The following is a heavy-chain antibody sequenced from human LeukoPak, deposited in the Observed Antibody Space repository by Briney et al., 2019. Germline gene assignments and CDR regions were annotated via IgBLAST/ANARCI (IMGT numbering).Heavy chain of an antibody. CDR2: IYHSGST. V-gene: IGHV4-31*03. CDR3: ARQADDSSSSLVYFDY. J-gene: IGHJ4*02. D-gene: IGHD6-6*01. Sequence: SETLSLTCTVSGGSISSGSFYWSWIRQHPGKGLEWIGYIYHSGSTYYNPSLKSRVTISLDTSKNQFSLKLSSVTAADTAVYYCARQADDSSSSLVYFDYWGQGTLVTVSS. CDR1: GGSISSGSFY.